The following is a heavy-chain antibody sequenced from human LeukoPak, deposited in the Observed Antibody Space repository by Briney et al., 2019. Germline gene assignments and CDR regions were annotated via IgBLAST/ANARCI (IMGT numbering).Heavy chain of an antibody. CDR2: ISYDSAIK. CDR1: GFTLSTDS. J-gene: IGHJ4*02. Sequence: GGSLRLSCAASGFTLSTDSMNWVRQAPGKGLEWISYISYDSAIKYYADSVRGRFTISRDNAKNSLSLQMHSLRAEDTAVYYCVRDNPRCCGVVPVNIDDFWGQGTLVTVSS. D-gene: IGHD2-15*01. CDR3: VRDNPRCCGVVPVNIDDF. V-gene: IGHV3-48*01.